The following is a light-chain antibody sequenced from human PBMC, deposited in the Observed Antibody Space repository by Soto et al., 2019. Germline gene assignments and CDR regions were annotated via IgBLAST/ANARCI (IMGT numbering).Light chain of an antibody. V-gene: IGKV3-11*01. CDR1: QSVSSF. Sequence: EIVLTQSPVTLSLSPGDRATLSCRPSQSVSSFLAWYQQKPGQPPRLLIYDVSNRAAGIPARFSGSGSGTDFTLTISSLEPEDFAVYYCQQYSISYTFGQGTKLEIK. CDR3: QQYSISYT. CDR2: DVS. J-gene: IGKJ2*01.